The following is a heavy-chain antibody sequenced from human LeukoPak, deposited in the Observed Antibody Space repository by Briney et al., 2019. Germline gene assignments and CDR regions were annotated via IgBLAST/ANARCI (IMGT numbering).Heavy chain of an antibody. V-gene: IGHV3-30-3*01. J-gene: IGHJ4*02. CDR3: EARGY. CDR2: ISYDGSNK. CDR1: GFTFSTYA. Sequence: QPGGSLRLSCAASGFTFSTYAMHWVRQAPGEGLEWVAHISYDGSNKNYADSVKGRFTISRDNSKNTLYLQMNSLRPEDTAVYYCEARGYWGQGTLVTVSS.